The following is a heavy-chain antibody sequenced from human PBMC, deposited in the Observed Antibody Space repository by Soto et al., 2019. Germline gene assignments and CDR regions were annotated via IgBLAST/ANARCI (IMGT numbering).Heavy chain of an antibody. CDR2: IGPESGAT. D-gene: IGHD1-26*01. Sequence: ASVKVSCKASGYTFTGHYIHWVRQAPEQGPEWMGEIGPESGATRYAQKFQGRVTMTMDTSITTVYMELKNLSPDDTAVYYCGRGRSGQIVVFYWGQGTPVTVSS. J-gene: IGHJ4*02. V-gene: IGHV1-2*02. CDR3: GRGRSGQIVVFY. CDR1: GYTFTGHY.